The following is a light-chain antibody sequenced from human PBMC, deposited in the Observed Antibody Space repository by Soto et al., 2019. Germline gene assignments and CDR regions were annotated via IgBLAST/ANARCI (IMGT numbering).Light chain of an antibody. CDR2: DVS. J-gene: IGLJ1*01. V-gene: IGLV2-14*01. CDR3: SSYTSSRTLYV. Sequence: QSALTQPASVSGSPGQSITISCTGTSSDFGGYNYVSWYQQHPGRAPELMIYDVSNRPSGVSNRFSGSKSGNTASLTISGLQAEDEADYYCSSYTSSRTLYVFGTGTKVTVL. CDR1: SSDFGGYNY.